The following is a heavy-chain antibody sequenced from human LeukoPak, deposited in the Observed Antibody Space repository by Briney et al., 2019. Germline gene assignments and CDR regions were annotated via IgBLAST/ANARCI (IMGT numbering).Heavy chain of an antibody. CDR2: INPSGGST. CDR3: ARGGLATVTTLGYDY. Sequence: GASVKVSCKASGYTFTSYYMHRVRQAPGQGLEWMGIINPSGGSTSYAQKFQGRVTMTRDTSTSTVYMELSSLRSEDTAVYYCARGGLATVTTLGYDYWGQGTLVTVSS. J-gene: IGHJ4*02. CDR1: GYTFTSYY. D-gene: IGHD4-17*01. V-gene: IGHV1-46*01.